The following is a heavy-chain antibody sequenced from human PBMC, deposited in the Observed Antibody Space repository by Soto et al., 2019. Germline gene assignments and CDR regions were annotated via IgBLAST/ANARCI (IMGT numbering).Heavy chain of an antibody. J-gene: IGHJ4*02. D-gene: IGHD1-1*01. Sequence: QVQLQESGPGLVKPSQTLSLTCTVSGGCISSGGTGSYWTWIRQLPGKGLEWIGYIYYTGNTYYNPSLKSRPTISIDTSENQFSLKLTSVTAADTAVYFWASGHDAYKVRYWGQGTLVTVSS. CDR3: ASGHDAYKVRY. V-gene: IGHV4-31*03. CDR1: GGCISSGGTGSY. CDR2: IYYTGNT.